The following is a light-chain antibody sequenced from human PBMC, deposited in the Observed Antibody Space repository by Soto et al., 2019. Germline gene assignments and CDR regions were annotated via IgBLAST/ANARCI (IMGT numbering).Light chain of an antibody. J-gene: IGKJ4*01. CDR2: KAS. CDR3: KQYDTYTLS. V-gene: IGKV1-5*03. CDR1: RSISTW. Sequence: DIQMTQSPSTLSASVGDRVTITCRASRSISTWLAWYQQKPGKAPKLLIYKASNLEGGVPSRFSGSGSGTEFTITINSLQPDDFATYYCKQYDTYTLSFGGGTKVDIK.